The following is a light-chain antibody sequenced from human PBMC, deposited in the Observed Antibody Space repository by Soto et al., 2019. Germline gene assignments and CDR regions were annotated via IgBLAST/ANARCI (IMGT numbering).Light chain of an antibody. Sequence: QSVLTQPASVSGSPGQSITISCTGTSSDVGGYNYVSWYQQHPGKAPKLMIYDVSNRPSGVSNRFSGSKSGNTASLTISGLQAEYAADYYCSSYTSSSTLVVFGGGTKLTVL. J-gene: IGLJ2*01. V-gene: IGLV2-14*01. CDR2: DVS. CDR3: SSYTSSSTLVV. CDR1: SSDVGGYNY.